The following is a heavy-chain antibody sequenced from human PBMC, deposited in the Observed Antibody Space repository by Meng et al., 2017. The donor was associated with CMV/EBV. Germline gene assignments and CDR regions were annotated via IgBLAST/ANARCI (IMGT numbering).Heavy chain of an antibody. CDR1: GFTFSSYA. V-gene: IGHV3-23*03. CDR3: AKDLVIPLYSTPYYYGMDV. J-gene: IGHJ6*02. D-gene: IGHD4-11*01. CDR2: IYSGGSST. Sequence: GGSLRLSCAASGFTFSSYALSWVRQAPGKGLEWVPVIYSGGSSTYYADSVKGRFTISRDNSKNTLYLQMNSLRAEDTAVYYCAKDLVIPLYSTPYYYGMDVWGQGTTVTVSS.